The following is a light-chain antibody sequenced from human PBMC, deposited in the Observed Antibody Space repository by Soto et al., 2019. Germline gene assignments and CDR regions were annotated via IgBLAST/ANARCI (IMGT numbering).Light chain of an antibody. J-gene: IGKJ5*01. CDR2: AAS. CDR3: QRLTSYPIT. Sequence: DIQLTQSPSFLSASVGDRVTITCRASQGISSYLAWYQQKPGKAPKLLIYAASTLQSGVPSRFSGSGSGTEFTLTISSLKPEDFATYYCQRLTSYPITFGQVTRLEIK. V-gene: IGKV1-9*01. CDR1: QGISSY.